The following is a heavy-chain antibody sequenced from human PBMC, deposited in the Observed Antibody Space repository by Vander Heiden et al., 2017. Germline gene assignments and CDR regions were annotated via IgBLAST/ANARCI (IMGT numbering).Heavy chain of an antibody. Sequence: QVPLVQSGAEVQKPGASVKVPFKASGYTFTGYYMHWVRQAPGQGLEWMGWINPNSGGTNYAQKFQGRVTMTRDTSISTAYMELSRLRSDDTAVYYCARAFRRDGYTSGYWGQGTLVTVSS. D-gene: IGHD5-12*01. J-gene: IGHJ4*02. CDR1: GYTFTGYY. CDR2: INPNSGGT. CDR3: ARAFRRDGYTSGY. V-gene: IGHV1-2*02.